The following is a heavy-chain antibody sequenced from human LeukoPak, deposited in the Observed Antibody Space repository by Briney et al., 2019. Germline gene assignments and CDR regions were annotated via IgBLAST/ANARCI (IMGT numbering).Heavy chain of an antibody. Sequence: GGSLRLSCAASGFTFSSYGMHWVRQAPGKGLEWVAVISYDGSNKYYADSVKGRFTISRDNAKNSLYLQMNSLRAEDTAVYYCARDQAHINNYDPTYYYYGMDVWGQGTTVTVSS. CDR3: ARDQAHINNYDPTYYYYGMDV. D-gene: IGHD3-22*01. V-gene: IGHV3-30*03. J-gene: IGHJ6*02. CDR2: ISYDGSNK. CDR1: GFTFSSYG.